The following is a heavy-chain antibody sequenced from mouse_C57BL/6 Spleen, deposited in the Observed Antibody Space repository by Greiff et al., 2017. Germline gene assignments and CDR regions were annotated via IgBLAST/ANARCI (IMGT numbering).Heavy chain of an antibody. J-gene: IGHJ1*03. CDR1: GYTFTDYY. D-gene: IGHD1-1*01. CDR2: INPNNGGT. Sequence: EVQLQQSGPELVKPGASVKISCKASGYTFTDYYMNWVKQSHGKSLEWIGDINPNNGGTSYNQKFKGKATLTVDKSSSTAYMELRSLTSEDSAVYYCARSHRYYYGSSYQSHWYFDVWGTGTTVTVSS. V-gene: IGHV1-26*01. CDR3: ARSHRYYYGSSYQSHWYFDV.